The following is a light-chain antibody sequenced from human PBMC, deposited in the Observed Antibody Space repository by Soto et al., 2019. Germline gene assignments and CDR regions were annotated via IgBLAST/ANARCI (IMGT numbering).Light chain of an antibody. J-gene: IGKJ2*01. CDR1: QSITSNF. V-gene: IGKV3-20*01. CDR3: QLYGNYMFT. Sequence: EVVLTQSPGTLSLSPGERATLSCRTSQSITSNFLSWFQQKPGQPPRLLLYGASRRAAGTPDRFSGSGSGTDFTLTISRLEPEDSAVYHCQLYGNYMFTFGQGTKLEI. CDR2: GAS.